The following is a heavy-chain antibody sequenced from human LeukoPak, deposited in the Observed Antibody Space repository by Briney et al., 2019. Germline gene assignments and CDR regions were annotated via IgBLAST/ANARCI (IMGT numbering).Heavy chain of an antibody. CDR1: GGTFSSYA. CDR3: AREIGGYDYSDYVSYYYYYMDV. CDR2: IIPMFGTV. V-gene: IGHV1-69*05. J-gene: IGHJ6*03. Sequence: ASVKVSCKASGGTFSSYAISWVRQAPGQGLEWMGWIIPMFGTVNYAQKFQGRVTITTDESTSTAYMELSSLRSEDTAVYYCAREIGGYDYSDYVSYYYYYMDVWGKGTTVTVSS. D-gene: IGHD4-11*01.